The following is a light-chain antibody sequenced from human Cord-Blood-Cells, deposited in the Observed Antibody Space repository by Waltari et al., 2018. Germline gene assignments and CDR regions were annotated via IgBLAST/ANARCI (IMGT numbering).Light chain of an antibody. V-gene: IGLV2-14*01. Sequence: SALAHPASVSGSPGVSITISCTGTSRDVRGYDDVPWYQQHPGKAPTLMIYDVSKRPSGVSNRFSGSKSGNTASLTISGLQAEDEADYYCSSYTSSSTLVFGGGTKLTVL. CDR1: SRDVRGYDD. CDR3: SSYTSSSTLV. CDR2: DVS. J-gene: IGLJ3*02.